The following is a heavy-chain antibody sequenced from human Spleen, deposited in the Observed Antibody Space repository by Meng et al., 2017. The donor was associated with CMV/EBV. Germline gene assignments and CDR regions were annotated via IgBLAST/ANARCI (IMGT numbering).Heavy chain of an antibody. D-gene: IGHD3-22*01. Sequence: GESLKISCAASGFNFRIYWMNWIRQAPGKGLKWVATINHDGSDKYYVDSVKGRFTISRDNAKNSLYLQMNSLRADDTAVYYCARVTYYYDSSGYGRALYYFDYWGQGTLVTVSS. CDR1: GFNFRIYW. CDR2: INHDGSDK. V-gene: IGHV3-7*01. J-gene: IGHJ4*02. CDR3: ARVTYYYDSSGYGRALYYFDY.